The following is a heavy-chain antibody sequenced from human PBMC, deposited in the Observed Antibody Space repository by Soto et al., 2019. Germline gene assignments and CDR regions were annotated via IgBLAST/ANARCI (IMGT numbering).Heavy chain of an antibody. CDR2: ISSSSSYI. D-gene: IGHD6-13*01. V-gene: IGHV3-21*01. Sequence: PGGSLRLSCAASGFTFSSYSMNWVRQAPGKGLEWVSSISSSSSYIYYADSVKGRFTISRDNAKNSLYLQMNSLRAEDTAVYYCARELSTRCSSSWYGYWGQGTLVTVSS. CDR3: ARELSTRCSSSWYGY. J-gene: IGHJ4*02. CDR1: GFTFSSYS.